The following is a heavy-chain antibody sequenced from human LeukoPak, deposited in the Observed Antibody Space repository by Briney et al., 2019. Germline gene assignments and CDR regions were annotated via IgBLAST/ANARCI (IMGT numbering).Heavy chain of an antibody. J-gene: IGHJ4*02. Sequence: SQTLSLTCTVSGGSISSGSYYWSWIRQPAGKGLEWIGRIYTSGSTNYNPSLKSRVTMSVDTSKNQFSLKLSSVTAADTAVYYCAREEKPASVAATPNFDYWGQGTLVTVSS. D-gene: IGHD2-15*01. CDR3: AREEKPASVAATPNFDY. CDR1: GGSISSGSYY. V-gene: IGHV4-61*02. CDR2: IYTSGST.